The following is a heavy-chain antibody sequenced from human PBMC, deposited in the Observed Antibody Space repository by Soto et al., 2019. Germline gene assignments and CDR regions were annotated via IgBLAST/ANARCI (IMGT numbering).Heavy chain of an antibody. Sequence: SLRLSCAASGFTFSSYSMNWVRQAPGKGLGWVSSISSSSSYIYYADSVKGRFTISRDNAKNSLYLQMNSLRAEDTAVYYCARDALGIAVAGMWFDPWGQGTLVTVSS. CDR2: ISSSSSYI. CDR3: ARDALGIAVAGMWFDP. D-gene: IGHD6-19*01. CDR1: GFTFSSYS. J-gene: IGHJ5*02. V-gene: IGHV3-21*01.